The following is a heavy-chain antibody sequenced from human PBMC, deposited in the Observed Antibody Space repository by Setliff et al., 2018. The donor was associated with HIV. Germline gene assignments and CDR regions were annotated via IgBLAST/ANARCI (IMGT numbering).Heavy chain of an antibody. CDR2: IYSSGSA. Sequence: PSETLSLTCAVSSGSISGFYWSWVRQSPEKGLECIGYIYSSGSAFYHPSLRSRAAISLDASRAQFSLELKSVTAADTALYYCARLQATVVTHWYFDLWGRGTRVTVS. CDR1: SGSISGFY. V-gene: IGHV4-59*01. D-gene: IGHD4-17*01. CDR3: ARLQATVVTHWYFDL. J-gene: IGHJ2*01.